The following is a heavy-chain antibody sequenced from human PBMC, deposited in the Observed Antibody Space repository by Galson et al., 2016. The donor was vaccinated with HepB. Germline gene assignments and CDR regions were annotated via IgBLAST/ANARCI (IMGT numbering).Heavy chain of an antibody. Sequence: ETLSLTCAVYGGSFSDYKWSWIRQAPGKGLEWIGEINNSGTTNYNPSLESRVTISPDTSRNQFSLILTSVTAADTAVYYCTRGRGIALWGQGTLVTVSS. V-gene: IGHV4-34*01. CDR1: GGSFSDYK. CDR2: INNSGTT. CDR3: TRGRGIAL. J-gene: IGHJ4*02.